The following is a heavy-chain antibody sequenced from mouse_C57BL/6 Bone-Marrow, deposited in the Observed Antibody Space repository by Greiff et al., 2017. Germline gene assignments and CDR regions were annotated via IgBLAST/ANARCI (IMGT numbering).Heavy chain of an antibody. Sequence: VQLQQSGAELARPGASVKLSCKASGYTFTSYGISRVKQRTGQGLEWIGEIYPRSGNTYYNEKFKGKATLTADKSSSTAYLEFRGLTSEDSAVYFCASYDYDGDYWGQGTTLTVSS. V-gene: IGHV1-81*01. CDR3: ASYDYDGDY. D-gene: IGHD2-4*01. CDR1: GYTFTSYG. CDR2: IYPRSGNT. J-gene: IGHJ2*01.